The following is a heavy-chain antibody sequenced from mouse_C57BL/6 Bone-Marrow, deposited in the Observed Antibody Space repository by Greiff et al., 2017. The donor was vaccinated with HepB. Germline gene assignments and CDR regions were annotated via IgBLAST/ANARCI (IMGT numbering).Heavy chain of an antibody. CDR2: INPSSGYT. CDR1: GYTFTSYT. J-gene: IGHJ1*03. D-gene: IGHD2-4*01. Sequence: LQESGAELARPGASVKMSCKASGYTFTSYTMHWVKQRPGQGLEWIGYINPSSGYTKYNQKFKDKATLTADKSSSTAYMQLSSLTSEDSAVYYCARGDDYDDGCYWYFDVWGTGTTVTVSS. CDR3: ARGDDYDDGCYWYFDV. V-gene: IGHV1-4*01.